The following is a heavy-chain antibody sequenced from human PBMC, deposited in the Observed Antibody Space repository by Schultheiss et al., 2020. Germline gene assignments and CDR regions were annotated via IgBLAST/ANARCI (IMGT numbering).Heavy chain of an antibody. J-gene: IGHJ4*02. D-gene: IGHD6-13*01. CDR3: AQTAAAAHYY. V-gene: IGHV2-70*04. CDR2: IDWDDDK. CDR1: GFSLSTSGMR. Sequence: SGPTLVKPAQTLTLTCTFSGFSLSTSGMRVSWIRQPPGKALEWLARIDWDDDKFYSTSLKTRLTISKDTSKNQVVLTMTNMDPVDTATYYCAQTAAAAHYYWGQGTLVTGSS.